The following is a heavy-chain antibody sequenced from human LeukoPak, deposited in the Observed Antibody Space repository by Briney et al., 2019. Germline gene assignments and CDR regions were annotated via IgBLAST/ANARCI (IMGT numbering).Heavy chain of an antibody. D-gene: IGHD6-19*01. Sequence: PGGSLRLSCAASGFTFSSYGMHWVRQAPGKGLEWVAVIWYDGSNKYYADSVKGRFTISRGNSKSMLYLEMNSLRAEDTATYYCAARPTSAAVAPSDFWGQGTLVTVSS. J-gene: IGHJ4*02. CDR1: GFTFSSYG. CDR3: AARPTSAAVAPSDF. CDR2: IWYDGSNK. V-gene: IGHV3-33*01.